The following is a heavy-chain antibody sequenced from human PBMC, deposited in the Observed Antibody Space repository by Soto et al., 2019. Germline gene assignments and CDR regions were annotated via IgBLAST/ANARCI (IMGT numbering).Heavy chain of an antibody. CDR1: GASISYGGFS. V-gene: IGHV4-30-2*06. CDR3: ARGGGYDSFDY. D-gene: IGHD5-12*01. Sequence: QLQLQESGSGLVKTSETLSLTCTVSGASISYGGFSWSWLRQSPGKGLEWIGYISHLESTYFHPSFKSRLTTSIDRTRHQFSLKLSSVTAADMAVYYCARGGGYDSFDYWGQGVLVTVS. CDR2: ISHLEST. J-gene: IGHJ4*02.